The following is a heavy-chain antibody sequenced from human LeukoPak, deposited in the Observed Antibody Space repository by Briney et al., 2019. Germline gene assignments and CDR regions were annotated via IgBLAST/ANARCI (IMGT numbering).Heavy chain of an antibody. V-gene: IGHV1-24*01. J-gene: IGHJ4*02. D-gene: IGHD2-8*02. CDR3: ATDLSGAVARGD. Sequence: GASLKVSCKVSGYTLTELSMHWVRQAPGKGREWMGGFDPEDGETIYAQKFQGRVTMTEDTSTDTAYMELSSLRSEDTAVYYCATDLSGAVARGDWGQGTLVTVSS. CDR1: GYTLTELS. CDR2: FDPEDGET.